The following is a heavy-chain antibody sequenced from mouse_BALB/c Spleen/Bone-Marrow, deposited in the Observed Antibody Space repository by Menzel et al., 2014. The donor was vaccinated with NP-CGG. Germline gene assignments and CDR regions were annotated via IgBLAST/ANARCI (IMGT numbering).Heavy chain of an antibody. CDR3: ARYYDDDWYFDV. J-gene: IGHJ1*01. D-gene: IGHD2-4*01. CDR2: IYPGSGST. CDR1: GYTFTDYV. V-gene: IGHV1-81*01. Sequence: QVQLQQSGPELVKPGASVKMSCKASGYTFTDYVISWVKQRTGQGLEWIGEIYPGSGSTYYNEKFKGKATLTADKSSNTAYMQLSSLTSEDSAVYFCARYYDDDWYFDVWGAGTTVTVSS.